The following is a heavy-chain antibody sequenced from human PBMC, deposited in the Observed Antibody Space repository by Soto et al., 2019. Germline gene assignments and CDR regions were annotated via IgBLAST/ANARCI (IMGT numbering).Heavy chain of an antibody. Sequence: SETLSLTCALYDGSFSGYYWSWIRQPPGKGLEWNGEINHSGSTNYNPSLKSRVTISVDTSKNQFSLKLSSVTTADTAVYYCARWVAAAGEYNWFDPWGQGTLVTVS. CDR1: DGSFSGYY. V-gene: IGHV4-34*01. J-gene: IGHJ5*02. CDR2: INHSGST. CDR3: ARWVAAAGEYNWFDP. D-gene: IGHD6-13*01.